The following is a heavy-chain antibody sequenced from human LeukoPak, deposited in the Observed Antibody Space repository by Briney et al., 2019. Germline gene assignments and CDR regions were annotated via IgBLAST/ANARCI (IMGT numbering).Heavy chain of an antibody. CDR2: IYSGGST. CDR1: GFTVSSNY. CDR3: ARVEGGYYFDY. D-gene: IGHD5-12*01. Sequence: GGSLRLSCAAPGFTVSSNYMSWVRQAPGKGLEWVSVIYSGGSTYYADSVKGRFTISRHNSKNTLYLQMNSLRAEDTAVYYCARVEGGYYFDYWGQGTLVTVSS. J-gene: IGHJ4*02. V-gene: IGHV3-53*04.